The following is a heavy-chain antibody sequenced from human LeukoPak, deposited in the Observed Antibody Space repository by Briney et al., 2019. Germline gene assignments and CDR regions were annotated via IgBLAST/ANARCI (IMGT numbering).Heavy chain of an antibody. CDR2: IWYDGSNA. Sequence: PGGSLRLSCAASGFTFRNYGMHWVRQAPGKGLEWVAVIWYDGSNAFCAESVKGRFTISRDNSKNTLFLQIDSLRAEDTAVYCCARWLCTSGVCRLDYWGQGTLVTVSS. D-gene: IGHD2-8*01. CDR1: GFTFRNYG. V-gene: IGHV3-33*01. CDR3: ARWLCTSGVCRLDY. J-gene: IGHJ4*02.